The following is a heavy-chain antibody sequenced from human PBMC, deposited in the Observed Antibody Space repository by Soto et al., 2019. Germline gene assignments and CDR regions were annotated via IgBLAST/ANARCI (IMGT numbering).Heavy chain of an antibody. D-gene: IGHD2-8*01. CDR1: GFTVSSNY. CDR2: IYRSGST. CDR3: AKARDPDCTNGVCSTYYYYYGMDV. V-gene: IGHV3-66*03. J-gene: IGHJ6*02. Sequence: GSLRLSCAASGFTVSSNYMSWVRQAPGKGLEWVSVIYRSGSTYYADSVKGRFTISRDNSKNTLYLQMNSLRAEDTAVYYCAKARDPDCTNGVCSTYYYYYGMDVWGQGTTVTVSS.